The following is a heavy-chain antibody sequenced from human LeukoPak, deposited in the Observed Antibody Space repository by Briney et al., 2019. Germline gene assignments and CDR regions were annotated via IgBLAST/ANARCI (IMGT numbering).Heavy chain of an antibody. CDR3: AREFRDAFDV. Sequence: GSLRLSCAVSGFTVRSHFTAWVRQAPGKGLEWVSVLDTGGATHYADSVKGRFTISRDNTWNTLFLQMNSLRDEDTAVYYCAREFRDAFDVWGQGTRVTVSS. J-gene: IGHJ3*01. D-gene: IGHD3-10*01. V-gene: IGHV3-53*01. CDR1: GFTVRSHF. CDR2: LDTGGAT.